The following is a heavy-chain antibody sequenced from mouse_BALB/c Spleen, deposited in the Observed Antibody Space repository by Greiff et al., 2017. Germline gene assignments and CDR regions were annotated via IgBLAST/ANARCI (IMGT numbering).Heavy chain of an antibody. CDR2: ISSGGSYT. J-gene: IGHJ1*01. D-gene: IGHD1-1*01. V-gene: IGHV5-6*02. CDR3: ASTTNWYFDV. Sequence: DVMLVESGGDLVKPGGSLKLSCAASGFTFSSYGMSWVRQTPDKRLEWVATISSGGSYTYYPDSVKGRFTISRDNAKNTLYLQMSSLKSEDTAMYYCASTTNWYFDVWGAGTTVTVSS. CDR1: GFTFSSYG.